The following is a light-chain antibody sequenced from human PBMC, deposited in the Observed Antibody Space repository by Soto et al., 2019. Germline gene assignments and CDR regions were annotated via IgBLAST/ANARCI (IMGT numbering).Light chain of an antibody. CDR1: QSISSW. CDR2: DAS. V-gene: IGKV1-5*01. Sequence: DIQMTQSPSTLSASVGDRVTITCRASQSISSWLAWYQQKPGKAPKLLIYDASSLESGVPSRLSGSGSGTEFTLTISSLQPEDLATYYCQQSYSPPPITFGQGTRLEI. J-gene: IGKJ5*01. CDR3: QQSYSPPPIT.